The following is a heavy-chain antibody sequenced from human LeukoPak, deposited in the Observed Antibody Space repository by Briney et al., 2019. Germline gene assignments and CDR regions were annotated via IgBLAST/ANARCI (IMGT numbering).Heavy chain of an antibody. CDR1: GFTFSSYA. CDR2: ISGSGGST. Sequence: GGSLRLSCAASGFTFSSYAMSWVRQAPGKGLEWVSAISGSGGSTYYADSVKGRFTISGDNSKNTLYLQMNSLRAEDTAVYYCAKDVGLRYFDWLLLWGQGTLVTVSS. CDR3: AKDVGLRYFDWLLL. J-gene: IGHJ4*02. D-gene: IGHD3-9*01. V-gene: IGHV3-23*01.